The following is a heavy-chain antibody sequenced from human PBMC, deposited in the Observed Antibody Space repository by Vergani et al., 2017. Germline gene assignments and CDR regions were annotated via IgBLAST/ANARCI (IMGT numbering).Heavy chain of an antibody. CDR3: AREQWLSPYYFDY. CDR2: IKSKTDGGTT. J-gene: IGHJ4*02. Sequence: EVQLVESGGGLVQPGGSLRLSCAASGFTFSNAWMSWVRQAPGKGLEWVGRIKSKTDGGTTDYAAPVKGRFTISRDDSKNTLYLQMNSLRAEDTAVYYCAREQWLSPYYFDYWGQGTLVTVSS. D-gene: IGHD6-19*01. CDR1: GFTFSNAW. V-gene: IGHV3-15*01.